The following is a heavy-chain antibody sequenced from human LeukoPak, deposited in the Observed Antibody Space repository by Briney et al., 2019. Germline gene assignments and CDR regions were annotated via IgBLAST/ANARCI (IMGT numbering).Heavy chain of an antibody. CDR1: GVSISTYY. Sequence: PSETLSLTCTVSGVSISTYYWGWIRQPPGKGLEWIGSIYYSGSTYYNPSLKSRVTISVDTSKNQFSLKLSSVTAADTAVYYCAREYSSSWFPAWGQGTLVTVSS. V-gene: IGHV4-39*07. D-gene: IGHD6-13*01. J-gene: IGHJ5*02. CDR3: AREYSSSWFPA. CDR2: IYYSGST.